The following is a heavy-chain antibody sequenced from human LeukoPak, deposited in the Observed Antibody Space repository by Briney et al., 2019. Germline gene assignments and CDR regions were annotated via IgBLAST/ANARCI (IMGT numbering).Heavy chain of an antibody. D-gene: IGHD2-2*01. CDR3: AREEGVPAAGGNWFDP. CDR2: INPNSGGT. V-gene: IGHV1-2*02. J-gene: IGHJ5*02. Sequence: ASVKVSCKASGYTFTDYYMHWVRQAPGQGLEWMGWINPNSGGTNYAQKFQGRVTMTRDTSISTAYMELSRLRSDDTAVYYCAREEGVPAAGGNWFDPWGQGTLVTVSS. CDR1: GYTFTDYY.